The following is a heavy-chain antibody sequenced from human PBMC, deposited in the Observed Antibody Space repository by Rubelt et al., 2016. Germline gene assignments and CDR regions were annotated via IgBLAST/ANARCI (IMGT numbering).Heavy chain of an antibody. CDR2: IYYSGYT. D-gene: IGHD6-25*01. CDR1: GGSISSSSYY. V-gene: IGHV4-39*01. CDR3: SASAPTLFPLVSCEKSPADTSSVAVXCLAQDV. Sequence: QLQLQESGPGLVKPSETLSLTCTVSGGSISSSSYYWGWIRQPPGKGLEWIRSIYYSGYTYYNPSLKSRVTISVDTSKNQFSLMHSSVTAADAAVYYWSASAPTLFPLVSCEKSPADTSSVAVXCLAQDV. J-gene: IGHJ6*01.